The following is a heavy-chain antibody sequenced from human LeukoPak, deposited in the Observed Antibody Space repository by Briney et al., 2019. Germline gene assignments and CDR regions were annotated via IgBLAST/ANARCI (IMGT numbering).Heavy chain of an antibody. V-gene: IGHV1-24*01. CDR3: TTGKIYCSTTNCSDDY. D-gene: IGHD2-2*01. Sequence: ASVKVSCMVSGYTLTALSMHWVRQAPAKGLEWMGGFHPEDGETIYAQKFQGRVTMTEDTSTDTAYMELSSLRSDDTAVYYCTTGKIYCSTTNCSDDYWGQGTLVTVSS. J-gene: IGHJ4*02. CDR1: GYTLTALS. CDR2: FHPEDGET.